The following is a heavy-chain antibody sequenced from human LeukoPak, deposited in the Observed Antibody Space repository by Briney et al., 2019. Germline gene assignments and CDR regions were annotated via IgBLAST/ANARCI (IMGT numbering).Heavy chain of an antibody. CDR2: ISGSGGST. D-gene: IGHD6-13*01. CDR1: GFTFSSYG. CDR3: AKVTIWQQLVQTENYFDY. Sequence: PGGSLRLSCAASGFTFSSYGMSWVRQAPGKGLEWVSAISGSGGSTYYADSVKGRFTISRDNSKNTLYLQMNSLRAEDTAVYYCAKVTIWQQLVQTENYFDYWGQGTLVTVSS. J-gene: IGHJ4*02. V-gene: IGHV3-23*01.